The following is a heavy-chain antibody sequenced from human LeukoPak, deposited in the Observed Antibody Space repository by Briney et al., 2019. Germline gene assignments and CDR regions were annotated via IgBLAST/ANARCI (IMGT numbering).Heavy chain of an antibody. D-gene: IGHD2/OR15-2a*01. V-gene: IGHV1-2*04. Sequence: ASVKVSCKASGYTFTGYYMHWVRQAPGQGLEWMGWINPNSGGTNYAQKFQGWVTMTRDTSISTAYMELSRLRSDDTAVYYCARGFLTYPRYYYGMDVWGQGTTVTVSS. CDR3: ARGFLTYPRYYYGMDV. CDR2: INPNSGGT. J-gene: IGHJ6*02. CDR1: GYTFTGYY.